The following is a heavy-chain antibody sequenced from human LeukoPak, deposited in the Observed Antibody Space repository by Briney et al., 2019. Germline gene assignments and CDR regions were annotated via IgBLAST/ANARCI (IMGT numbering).Heavy chain of an antibody. CDR1: GGTFSSYA. J-gene: IGHJ5*02. CDR3: ARELYYDILTGPPSRFDP. V-gene: IGHV1-69*04. CDR2: IIPILGIA. Sequence: PVKVSCKASGGTFSSYAISWVRQAPGQGLEWMGRIIPILGIANYAQKFQGRVTITADKSMSTAYMELSSLRSEDTAVYYCARELYYDILTGPPSRFDPWGQGTLVTVSS. D-gene: IGHD3-9*01.